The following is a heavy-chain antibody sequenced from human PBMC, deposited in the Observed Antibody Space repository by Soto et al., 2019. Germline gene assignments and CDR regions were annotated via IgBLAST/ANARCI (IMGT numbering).Heavy chain of an antibody. Sequence: QVQLQESGPGLVKPSQTLSLTCTVSGGSISSGDYYWSWIRQPPGKGLECIGYIYYSGSTYYNPSLKSRVTISVDPSKNQFSLKLSSVTAADTAVYYCARVGHKARGVDYWGQGTLVTVSS. V-gene: IGHV4-30-4*01. J-gene: IGHJ4*02. D-gene: IGHD6-6*01. CDR2: IYYSGST. CDR1: GGSISSGDYY. CDR3: ARVGHKARGVDY.